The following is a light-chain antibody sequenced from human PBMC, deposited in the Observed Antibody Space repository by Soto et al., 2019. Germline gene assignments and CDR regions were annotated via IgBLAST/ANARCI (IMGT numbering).Light chain of an antibody. CDR1: QSVRSN. CDR2: GAS. Sequence: EIVMLTQSPAALSVSPGERATLSCRASQSVRSNLAWYQQKPGQAPRLLIYGASTRATGIPARFSGSGSGTEFTLTIRGLQSEDFAVYYCHQYNNWPPITFGQGTRLEIK. J-gene: IGKJ5*01. V-gene: IGKV3-15*01. CDR3: HQYNNWPPIT.